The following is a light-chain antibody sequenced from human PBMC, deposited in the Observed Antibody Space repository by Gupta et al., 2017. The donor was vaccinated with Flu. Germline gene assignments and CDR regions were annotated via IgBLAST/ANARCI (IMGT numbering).Light chain of an antibody. CDR3: SALAGSSVL. V-gene: IGLV2-8*01. J-gene: IGLJ2*01. Sequence: QSVPISFTGTSSDVGSYDYVSWYQQLPGNAPRLMIYEVNKRPSGVPDRFSGSKSVNTASLTVSGLQAEDEAYYDCSALAGSSVLFCGGTHLIVL. CDR1: SSDVGSYDY. CDR2: EVN.